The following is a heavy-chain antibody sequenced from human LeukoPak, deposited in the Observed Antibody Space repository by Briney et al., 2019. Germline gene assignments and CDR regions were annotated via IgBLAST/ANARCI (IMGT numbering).Heavy chain of an antibody. V-gene: IGHV3-53*01. CDR2: IYSGGST. D-gene: IGHD5-18*01. CDR3: ARSREYGYGFGY. CDR1: GFTVSSNC. Sequence: PGGSLRLSCAASGFTVSSNCMSWVRQAPGKGLEWVSVIYSGGSTYYADSVKGRFTISRDNSKNTLYLQMNSLRAEDTAVDYCARSREYGYGFGYWGQGPRVTVSS. J-gene: IGHJ4*02.